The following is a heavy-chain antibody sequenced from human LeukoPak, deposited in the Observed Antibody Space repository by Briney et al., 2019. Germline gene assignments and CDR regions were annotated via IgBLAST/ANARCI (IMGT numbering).Heavy chain of an antibody. J-gene: IGHJ4*02. CDR3: AHGTVYQLDY. CDR1: GFTFSSYA. V-gene: IGHV3-23*01. D-gene: IGHD2-2*01. CDR2: ISGSGGST. Sequence: GGSLRLSCAASGFTFSSYAMSWVRQAPGKGPEWVSAISGSGGSTYYADSVKGRFTISRDNSKNTLYLQMNSLGAEDTAVYYCAHGTVYQLDYWGQGTLVTVSS.